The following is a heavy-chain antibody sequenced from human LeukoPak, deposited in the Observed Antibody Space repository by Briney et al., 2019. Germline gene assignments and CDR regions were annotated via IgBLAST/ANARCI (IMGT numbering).Heavy chain of an antibody. D-gene: IGHD5-18*01. V-gene: IGHV1-46*01. Sequence: ASVKVSCKASGYTFTSYYMHWVRQAPGQGLEWMGIIDPSGGSTSYAQKFQGGVTMTRDTSTSTVYMELSSLRSEDTAVYYCARESAAMVTDDWGQGTLVTVSS. CDR3: ARESAAMVTDD. CDR2: IDPSGGST. J-gene: IGHJ4*02. CDR1: GYTFTSYY.